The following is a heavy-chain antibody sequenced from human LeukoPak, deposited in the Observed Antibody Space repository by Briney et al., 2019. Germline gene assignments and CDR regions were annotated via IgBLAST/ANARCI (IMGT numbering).Heavy chain of an antibody. CDR1: GITFRNYG. V-gene: IGHV3-30*03. J-gene: IGHJ5*02. CDR2: ISYDGSNK. CDR3: AREGKKNWFDP. Sequence: GGSLRLSCAASGITFRNYGMHWVSQAPGEGLEWVAAISYDGSNKYYADSVKGRFTISRDNSQNALYLQQNSLRGEDTAVYYCAREGKKNWFDPWGQGTLVTVSS.